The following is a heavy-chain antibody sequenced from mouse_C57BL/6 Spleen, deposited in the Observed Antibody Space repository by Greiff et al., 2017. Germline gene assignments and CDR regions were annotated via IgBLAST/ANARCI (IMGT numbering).Heavy chain of an antibody. CDR2: ISSGSSTI. V-gene: IGHV5-17*01. CDR1: GFTFSDYG. J-gene: IGHJ3*01. CDR3: ARSSFAY. Sequence: EVKLMESGGGLVKPGGSLKLSCAASGFTFSDYGMHWVRQAPEKGLEWVAYISSGSSTIYYADTVKGRFTISRDNAKNTLFLHMTSLRSEETAMYYCARSSFAYWGQGTLVTVSA.